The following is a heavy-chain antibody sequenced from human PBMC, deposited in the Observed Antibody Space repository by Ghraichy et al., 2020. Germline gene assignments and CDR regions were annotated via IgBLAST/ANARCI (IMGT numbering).Heavy chain of an antibody. CDR1: GDSLSSDY. J-gene: IGHJ6*02. D-gene: IGHD3-16*01. Sequence: GSLTLTCTVSGDSLSSDYWSWIRQPPGKGLECIGYTYYTGSTHYNPSLKSRITISVDRSKNQISLRLRSVTAADTGVYYCARGVSVKYYGMDVWGQGTTVAVSS. V-gene: IGHV4-59*01. CDR2: TYYTGST. CDR3: ARGVSVKYYGMDV.